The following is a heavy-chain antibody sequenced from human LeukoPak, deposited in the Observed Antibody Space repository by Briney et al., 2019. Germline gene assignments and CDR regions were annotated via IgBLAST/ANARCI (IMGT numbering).Heavy chain of an antibody. CDR3: ARVGYYDSSGYSPDYYFDY. J-gene: IGHJ4*02. CDR2: IIPIFGTA. V-gene: IGHV1-69*05. CDR1: GGTFSSYA. D-gene: IGHD3-22*01. Sequence: GASVKVSCKASGGTFSSYAISWVRQAPGQGLEWMGGIIPIFGTANYAQKFQGRVTMTTDTSTSTAYMELRSLRSDDTAVYYCARVGYYDSSGYSPDYYFDYWGQGTLVTVSS.